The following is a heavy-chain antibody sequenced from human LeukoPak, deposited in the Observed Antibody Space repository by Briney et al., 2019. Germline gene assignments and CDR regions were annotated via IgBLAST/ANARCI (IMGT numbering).Heavy chain of an antibody. V-gene: IGHV4-34*01. Sequence: SETLSLTCAAYGGSFSGYYWSWIRQPPGKGLEWIGEINHSGSTNYNPSLKSRVTISVDTSKNQFSLKLSSVTAADTAVYYCARGKWLRSSFDYWGQGTLVTVSS. CDR2: INHSGST. D-gene: IGHD5-12*01. CDR1: GGSFSGYY. J-gene: IGHJ4*02. CDR3: ARGKWLRSSFDY.